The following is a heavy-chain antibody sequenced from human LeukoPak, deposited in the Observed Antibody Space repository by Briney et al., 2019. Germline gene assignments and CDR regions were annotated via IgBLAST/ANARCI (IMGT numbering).Heavy chain of an antibody. D-gene: IGHD3-9*01. CDR3: ARTPVDKFAC. Sequence: SETLTLTCTVSGGSISSYYWSWIRQPPGKGLEWIGYIYYSGSTNYNPSLKGRVTISVDTSKNQFSLKLSSVTAADTAVYYCARTPVDKFACWSEGSLVTVSS. J-gene: IGHJ4*02. V-gene: IGHV4-59*01. CDR2: IYYSGST. CDR1: GGSISSYY.